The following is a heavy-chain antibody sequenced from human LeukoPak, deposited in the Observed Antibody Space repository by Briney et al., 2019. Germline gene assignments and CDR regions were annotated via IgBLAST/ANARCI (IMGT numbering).Heavy chain of an antibody. D-gene: IGHD2-2*01. CDR1: GFTFSSYS. J-gene: IGHJ4*02. Sequence: PGGSLRLSCAASGFTFSSYSMNWVRQAPGKGLEWVSYISSSSSTIYYADSVKGRFTISRDNAKNSLYLQMNSLRAEDTAVYYCARDRTSCCSTPDYWGQGTLVTVSS. V-gene: IGHV3-48*04. CDR3: ARDRTSCCSTPDY. CDR2: ISSSSSTI.